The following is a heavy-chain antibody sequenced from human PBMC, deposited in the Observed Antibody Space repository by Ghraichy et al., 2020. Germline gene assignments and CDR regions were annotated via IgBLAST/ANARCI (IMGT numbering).Heavy chain of an antibody. V-gene: IGHV3-74*01. J-gene: IGHJ1*01. CDR1: GFTFSTYW. CDR2: ISPDGIFT. Sequence: GGSLRLSCAASGFTFSTYWMHWVRRPPGKGLEWVSRISPDGIFTNYADSVKGRSTISRDNSKNTLYLPMNSLRADDTAIYYCVRAGPTGAYWGQGTLVTV. D-gene: IGHD1-26*01. CDR3: VRAGPTGAY.